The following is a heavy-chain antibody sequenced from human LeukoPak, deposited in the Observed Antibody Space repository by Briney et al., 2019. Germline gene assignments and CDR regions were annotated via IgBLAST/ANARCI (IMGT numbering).Heavy chain of an antibody. D-gene: IGHD4-11*01. V-gene: IGHV3-23*01. Sequence: GGSLRLSCAASGFTFSNYAMSWVRQAPGKGLEWVSAISDSGGSTFNADSVKGRFTIFRDNSKNTLYLQMNSLRAEDTALYYCATSTVATNDYWGQGTLVTVSS. CDR3: ATSTVATNDY. CDR2: ISDSGGST. J-gene: IGHJ4*02. CDR1: GFTFSNYA.